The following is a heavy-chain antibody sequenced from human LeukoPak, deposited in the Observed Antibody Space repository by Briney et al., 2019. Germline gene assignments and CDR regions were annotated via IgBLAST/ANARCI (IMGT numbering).Heavy chain of an antibody. CDR2: ISYDGSNK. J-gene: IGHJ4*02. CDR1: GFTFSSYG. Sequence: PGRSLRLSCAASGFTFSSYGMHWVRQAPGKGLEWVAVISYDGSNKYYADSVKGRCTISRDNSKNTLYLQMNSLRAEDTAVYYCAKAMTTVTTPSTADDYWGQGTLVTVSS. D-gene: IGHD4-17*01. CDR3: AKAMTTVTTPSTADDY. V-gene: IGHV3-30*18.